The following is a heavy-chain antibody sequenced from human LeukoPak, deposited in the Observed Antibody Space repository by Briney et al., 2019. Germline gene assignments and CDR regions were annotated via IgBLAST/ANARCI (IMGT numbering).Heavy chain of an antibody. J-gene: IGHJ5*02. CDR3: ARGFDGVAGWFDP. Sequence: SETLSLTCTVSGGSISNYYWSWIRQPPGKGLEWIGYISHRGTTKYNLSLKSRVTMSVDTSNNQSSLRMNSVIAADTAIYYCARGFDGVAGWFDPWGQGTLVTVSS. V-gene: IGHV4-59*01. CDR1: GGSISNYY. D-gene: IGHD3-9*01. CDR2: ISHRGTT.